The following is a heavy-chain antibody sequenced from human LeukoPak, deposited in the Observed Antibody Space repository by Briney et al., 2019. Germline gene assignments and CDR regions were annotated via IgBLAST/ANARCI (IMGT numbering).Heavy chain of an antibody. D-gene: IGHD4-17*01. CDR2: TYYRSKWGT. CDR1: GDSVSSNSAA. CDR3: ERGRSHYYGMDV. Sequence: SQTFSLTSAISGDSVSSNSAAWNWIRQSPSRGLEWLGRTYYRSKWGTDYAVSVKSRITVSPDTSKNQFSLQLNSVTPKDTAVYYCERGRSHYYGMDVWGQGTTVTVSS. J-gene: IGHJ6*02. V-gene: IGHV6-1*01.